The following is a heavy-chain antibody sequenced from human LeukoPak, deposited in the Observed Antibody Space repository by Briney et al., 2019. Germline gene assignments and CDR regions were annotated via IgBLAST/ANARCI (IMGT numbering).Heavy chain of an antibody. D-gene: IGHD2-2*01. CDR2: IYYSGST. CDR3: ARAVGYCSSTSCWGLDAFDI. J-gene: IGHJ3*02. Sequence: SETLSLTCTVSGGSISSYYWSWIRQPTGKGLEWIGYIYYSGSTNYNPSLKSRVTISVDTSKNQFSLKLSSVTAADTAVYYCARAVGYCSSTSCWGLDAFDIWGQGTMVTVSS. V-gene: IGHV4-59*01. CDR1: GGSISSYY.